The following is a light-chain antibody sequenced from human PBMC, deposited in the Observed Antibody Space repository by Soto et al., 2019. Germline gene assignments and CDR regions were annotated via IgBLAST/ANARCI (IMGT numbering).Light chain of an antibody. CDR1: QSINNRY. J-gene: IGKJ3*01. CDR2: AAS. V-gene: IGKV3-20*01. CDR3: QQVGCSRGFT. Sequence: EIVLTQSPGTLSLSPGERATLSCRASQSINNRYLAWYQQKPGQAPRLLIYAASSRATGIPDRFSGSGSGTDFALTISTLEPEDFAVYYCQQVGCSRGFTFGPGTKVDIK.